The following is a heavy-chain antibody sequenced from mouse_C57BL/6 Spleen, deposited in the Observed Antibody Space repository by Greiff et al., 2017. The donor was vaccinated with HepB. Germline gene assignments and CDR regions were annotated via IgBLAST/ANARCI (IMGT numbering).Heavy chain of an antibody. D-gene: IGHD1-1*01. V-gene: IGHV1-55*01. J-gene: IGHJ1*03. Sequence: VQLQQPGAELVKPGASVKMSCKASGYTFTSYWITWVKQRPGQGLEWIGDIYPGSGSTNYNEKFKSKATLTVDTSSSTAYMQLSSLTSEDSAVYYCAREDYYGSSRYFDVWGTGTTVTVSS. CDR1: GYTFTSYW. CDR2: IYPGSGST. CDR3: AREDYYGSSRYFDV.